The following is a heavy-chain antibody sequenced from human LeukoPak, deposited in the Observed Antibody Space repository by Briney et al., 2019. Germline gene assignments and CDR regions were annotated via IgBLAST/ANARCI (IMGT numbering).Heavy chain of an antibody. J-gene: IGHJ6*02. D-gene: IGHD5-12*01. CDR2: ICYDGSNK. CDR1: GFTFSSYG. V-gene: IGHV3-33*01. CDR3: ATSVATKSRYYYGMVV. Sequence: PGGTLRLSCAASGFTFSSYGMRWVRQAPGKGLEWVAVICYDGSNKYYADSVKGRFTISRDNSKNPLYLQMNSLGAEDTAVYYCATSVATKSRYYYGMVVWGQGRKVSVSS.